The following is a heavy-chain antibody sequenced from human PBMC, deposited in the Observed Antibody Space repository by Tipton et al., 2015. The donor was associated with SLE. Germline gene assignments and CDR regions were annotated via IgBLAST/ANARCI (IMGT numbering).Heavy chain of an antibody. CDR1: GGSISSSSYY. D-gene: IGHD7-27*01. J-gene: IGHJ5*02. Sequence: TLSLTCNVSGGSISSSSYYWGWIRQPPGKGLEWIGSIYYSGSTYYNPSLKGRVTISVDTSKNQFSLKLSSVTAADTAVYYCARDRLGIGWFDPWGQGTLVTVSS. CDR3: ARDRLGIGWFDP. CDR2: IYYSGST. V-gene: IGHV4-39*07.